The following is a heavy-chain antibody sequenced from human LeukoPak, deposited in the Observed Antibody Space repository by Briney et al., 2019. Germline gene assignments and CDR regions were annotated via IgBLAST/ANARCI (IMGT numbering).Heavy chain of an antibody. Sequence: GGSLRLSCAASGFSFGTHAMDWVRQAPGKGLERVSAISTGGERTFYTDSVKGRFTISRDNSKNTLYLQMNSLRAEDTAVYYCARDGYCSSSSCPQGSAFDIWGQGTMVTVSS. CDR1: GFSFGTHA. V-gene: IGHV3-23*01. CDR2: ISTGGERT. CDR3: ARDGYCSSSSCPQGSAFDI. D-gene: IGHD2-2*03. J-gene: IGHJ3*02.